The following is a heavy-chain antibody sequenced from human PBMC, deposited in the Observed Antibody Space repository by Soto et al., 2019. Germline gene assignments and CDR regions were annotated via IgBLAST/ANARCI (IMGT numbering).Heavy chain of an antibody. CDR3: ARVADGYNYWYFDY. CDR1: GGSFSGYY. J-gene: IGHJ4*02. V-gene: IGHV4-34*01. Sequence: SETLSLTCAVYGGSFSGYYWSWIRQPPGKGLEWIGEINHSGSTNYNPSLKSRVTISVDTSKNQFSLKLSSVTAADTAVYYCARVADGYNYWYFDYWGQGTLVTVSS. CDR2: INHSGST. D-gene: IGHD5-12*01.